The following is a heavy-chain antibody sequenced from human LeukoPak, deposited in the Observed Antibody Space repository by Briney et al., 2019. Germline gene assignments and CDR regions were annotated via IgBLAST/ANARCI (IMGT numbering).Heavy chain of an antibody. J-gene: IGHJ3*02. CDR1: GGSIRSNSFY. CDR3: ARPGVSFRAFDI. D-gene: IGHD1-26*01. V-gene: IGHV4-39*01. CDR2: VHYSGST. Sequence: NPSETLSLTCTVSGGSIRSNSFYWGWIRQPPGKGLEWIGSVHYSGSTYYNPSLKSRVTISVDTSNNQFSLKLKSVTAADTAVYYCARPGVSFRAFDIWGQGTMVTVSS.